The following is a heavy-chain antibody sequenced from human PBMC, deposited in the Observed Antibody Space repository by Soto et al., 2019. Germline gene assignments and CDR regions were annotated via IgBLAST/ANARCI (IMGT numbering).Heavy chain of an antibody. J-gene: IGHJ6*02. D-gene: IGHD3-22*01. CDR1: GYTFTNYG. CDR2: ISGYNGNT. V-gene: IGHV1-18*04. Sequence: QVQLVESGAEVKKRGASVKVSCKASGYTFTNYGISWVRQAPGQGLEWMGWISGYNGNTKYAQKFQGRVTMTTDTPTNTAYMDLRSLRSDDTAVYYCARDREYYYDSSGNYYYHYGMDVWGQGTTVTVS. CDR3: ARDREYYYDSSGNYYYHYGMDV.